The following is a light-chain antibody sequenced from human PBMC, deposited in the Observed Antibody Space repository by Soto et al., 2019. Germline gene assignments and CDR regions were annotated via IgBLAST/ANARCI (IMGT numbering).Light chain of an antibody. J-gene: IGKJ1*01. V-gene: IGKV1-5*01. CDR3: QHDNSYSEA. Sequence: DIQMTQSPSTLSASVGDRVTITCRSSQSISSGLAWYKKKPGKATKLMIYDAYSLESGVPSRFSGSGSGTEFTLTISSLQPDDFATYYCQHDNSYSEAFGEGTKVDNK. CDR2: DAY. CDR1: QSISSG.